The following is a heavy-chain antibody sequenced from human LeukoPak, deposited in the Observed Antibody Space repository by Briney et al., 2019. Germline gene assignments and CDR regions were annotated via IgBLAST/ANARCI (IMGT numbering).Heavy chain of an antibody. Sequence: PSETLSLTCTVSGGSISSYYWSWIRQPPGKGLEWIGYIYYSGSTNYNPSLKSRVTISVDTSKNQFSLKLCSVTAADTAVYYCARDVSGYYLYWGQGTLVTVSS. CDR3: ARDVSGYYLY. V-gene: IGHV4-59*01. D-gene: IGHD3-22*01. CDR2: IYYSGST. J-gene: IGHJ4*02. CDR1: GGSISSYY.